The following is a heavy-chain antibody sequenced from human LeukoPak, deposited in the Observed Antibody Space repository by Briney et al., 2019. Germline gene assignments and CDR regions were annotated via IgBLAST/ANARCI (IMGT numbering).Heavy chain of an antibody. V-gene: IGHV3-7*01. CDR3: ARGGGYSYGHFDY. D-gene: IGHD5-18*01. Sequence: GGSLRLSCAASGFTFTTYWMSWVRQPPGKGLEWVANIKQDGTEKYYVDSVKGRFTISRDNAKNSLYLQMNSLRAEDTAVYYCARGGGYSYGHFDYWGQGTLVTVSS. CDR1: GFTFTTYW. CDR2: IKQDGTEK. J-gene: IGHJ4*02.